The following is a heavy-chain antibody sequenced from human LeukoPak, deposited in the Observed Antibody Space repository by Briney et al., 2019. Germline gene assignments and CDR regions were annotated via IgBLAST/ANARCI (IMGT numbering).Heavy chain of an antibody. Sequence: GASVKVSCKASGYTFTGYYMHWVRQAPGQGLEWMGWINPNSGGTNYAQKFQGRVTMTRDTSISTAYMELSRLRYDDTAVYYCARVKVAATRAFDYWGQGTLVTVSS. V-gene: IGHV1-2*02. D-gene: IGHD2-15*01. J-gene: IGHJ4*02. CDR3: ARVKVAATRAFDY. CDR1: GYTFTGYY. CDR2: INPNSGGT.